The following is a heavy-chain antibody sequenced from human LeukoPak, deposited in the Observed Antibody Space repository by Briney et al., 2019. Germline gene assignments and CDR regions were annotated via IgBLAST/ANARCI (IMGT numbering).Heavy chain of an antibody. J-gene: IGHJ4*02. V-gene: IGHV7-4-1*02. CDR3: ARHKYPTVTTPFFDY. Sequence: ASVKVSCKASGYTFTSYAMNWVRQAPGQGLEWMGWINTNTGNPTYAQGFTGRFVFSLDTSVSTAYLQISSLKAEDTAVYYCARHKYPTVTTPFFDYWGQGTLVTVSS. D-gene: IGHD4-17*01. CDR2: INTNTGNP. CDR1: GYTFTSYA.